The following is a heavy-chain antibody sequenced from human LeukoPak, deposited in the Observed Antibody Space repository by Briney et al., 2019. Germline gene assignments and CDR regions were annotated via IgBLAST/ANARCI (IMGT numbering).Heavy chain of an antibody. CDR3: ARERGVGYCSSTSCYSNYYYMDV. V-gene: IGHV4-30-4*08. CDR2: IYYSGST. CDR1: GGSISSGDYY. J-gene: IGHJ6*03. D-gene: IGHD2-2*01. Sequence: SETLSLTCTVSGGSISSGDYYWSWIRQPPGKGLEWIGYIYYSGSTYYNPSLKSRVTISVDTSKNQFSLKLSSVTAADTAVYYCARERGVGYCSSTSCYSNYYYMDVWGKGTTVTVSS.